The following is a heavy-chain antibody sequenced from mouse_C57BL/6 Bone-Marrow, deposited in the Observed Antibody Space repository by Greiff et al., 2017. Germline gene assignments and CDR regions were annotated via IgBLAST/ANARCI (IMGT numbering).Heavy chain of an antibody. CDR1: GYSITSGYY. J-gene: IGHJ2*01. CDR2: ISYAGSN. V-gene: IGHV3-6*01. CDR3: ARTMITTGYYFDY. Sequence: VQLKESGPGLVKPSQSLSLTCSVTGYSITSGYYWNWIRQFPGNKLEWMGYISYAGSNNYNPSLKNRISITRDTSKNQFFLKLNSVTTEDTATYYCARTMITTGYYFDYWGQGTTLTVSS. D-gene: IGHD2-4*01.